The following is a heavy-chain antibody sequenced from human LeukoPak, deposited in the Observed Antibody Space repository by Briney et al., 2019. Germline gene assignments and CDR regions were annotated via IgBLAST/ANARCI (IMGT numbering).Heavy chain of an antibody. Sequence: SVKVSCKASGGTFSSTVISWVRQAPGQGLEWMGGSIPIFGRTNYAQKFQGRVTITTDESTGTACMEVSSLRSEDTAVYYCARDVFSRDPHYGGPVHDWGQGTLVTVSS. J-gene: IGHJ4*02. V-gene: IGHV1-69*05. D-gene: IGHD4/OR15-4a*01. CDR1: GGTFSSTV. CDR3: ARDVFSRDPHYGGPVHD. CDR2: SIPIFGRT.